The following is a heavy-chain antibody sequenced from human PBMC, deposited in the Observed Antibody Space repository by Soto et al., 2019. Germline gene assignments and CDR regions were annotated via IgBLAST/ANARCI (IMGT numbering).Heavy chain of an antibody. CDR1: GYTFTHYY. CDR3: ARDLAAGEH. V-gene: IGHV1-46*01. J-gene: IGHJ4*02. Sequence: QVQLVQSGAEVKKPGASVKLSCRTSGYTFTHYYIHWVRQAPRQGLEWLAIINPASGNTNYAQDVQGRVTLTMDTSTITVYMELSGLRAEDTAIFYSARDLAAGEHWGQGTLVTVSS. D-gene: IGHD6-13*01. CDR2: INPASGNT.